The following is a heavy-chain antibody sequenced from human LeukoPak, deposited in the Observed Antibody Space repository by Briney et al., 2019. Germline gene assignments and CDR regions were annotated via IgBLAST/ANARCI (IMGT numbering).Heavy chain of an antibody. D-gene: IGHD4-11*01. V-gene: IGHV4-38-2*01. CDR2: IYQSGST. CDR3: ARRYSSYFFDY. Sequence: SETLSLTCGVSGYSITSGYYWAWIRQPPGKGLEWIGNIYQSGSTYYNPSFKSRVTISVDTSKNQFSLKLSSVTAADTAVHYCARRYSSYFFDYWGQGTLVTVSS. J-gene: IGHJ4*02. CDR1: GYSITSGYY.